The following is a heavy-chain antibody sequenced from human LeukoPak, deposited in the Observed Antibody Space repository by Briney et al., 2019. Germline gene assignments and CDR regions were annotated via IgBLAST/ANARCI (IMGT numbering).Heavy chain of an antibody. J-gene: IGHJ5*02. D-gene: IGHD3-9*01. Sequence: SSETLSLTCTVSGGSISSSSYYWGWIRQPPGKGLEWIGSIYYSGSTYYNPSLKSRVTISVDTSKNQFSLKLSSVTAADTAVYYCARTYYDILTGYPNWFDPWGQGTLVTVSS. V-gene: IGHV4-39*07. CDR2: IYYSGST. CDR3: ARTYYDILTGYPNWFDP. CDR1: GGSISSSSYY.